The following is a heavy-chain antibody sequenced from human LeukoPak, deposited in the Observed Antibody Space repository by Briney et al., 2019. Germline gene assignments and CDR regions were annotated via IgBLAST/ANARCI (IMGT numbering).Heavy chain of an antibody. CDR1: GFTFSTYE. J-gene: IGHJ4*02. V-gene: IGHV3-48*03. CDR2: SSTSGSTI. D-gene: IGHD1-26*01. Sequence: QPGGSLRLSCAASGFTFSTYEMNWVRQAPGKGLEWISHSSTSGSTIYYADSVKGRFTISRDNAENSLYLQMNSLRAEDTAVYYCARERWSGSYALFDCWGQGTLVTVSS. CDR3: ARERWSGSYALFDC.